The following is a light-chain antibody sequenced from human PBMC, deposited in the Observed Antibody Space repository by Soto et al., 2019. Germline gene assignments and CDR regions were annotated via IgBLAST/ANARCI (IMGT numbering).Light chain of an antibody. Sequence: DIQMTQSPSALSASVGERVTITCRASQSIKTWLAWYQRKPGRAPNLLIYAASTLQSGVPSRFSGSGSGTEFTLTISSLQPEDFATYYCQQLNSYPITFGQGTRLEIK. CDR2: AAS. CDR3: QQLNSYPIT. J-gene: IGKJ5*01. V-gene: IGKV1-9*01. CDR1: QSIKTW.